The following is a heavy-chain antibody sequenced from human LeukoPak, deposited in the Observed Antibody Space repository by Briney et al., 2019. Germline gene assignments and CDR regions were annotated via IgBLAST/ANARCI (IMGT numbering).Heavy chain of an antibody. D-gene: IGHD2/OR15-2a*01. J-gene: IGHJ5*02. Sequence: KPSETLSRTCTVSSCSISSYYWSLIRQPPGKGLEWIGYIYYSGSTNYNPSLKSRVTISVDTSKNQFSLKLSSVTAADTAVYYCTSVTGLNWFDPWGQGTLVTVSS. CDR1: SCSISSYY. V-gene: IGHV4-59*01. CDR2: IYYSGST. CDR3: TSVTGLNWFDP.